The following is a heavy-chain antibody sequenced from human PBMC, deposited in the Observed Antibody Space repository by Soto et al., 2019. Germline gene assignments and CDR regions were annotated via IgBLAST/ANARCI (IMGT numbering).Heavy chain of an antibody. V-gene: IGHV4-4*02. J-gene: IGHJ4*02. CDR3: ARLTSCGSYYDY. Sequence: QVQLQESGPGLVKPSGTLSLTCAVSGGSISSSNWWSWVRQPPGKGLEWIGEIYPSGSTNYNPSLKSRDTISVDKSKNQFSLKLSSVTAADTAVYYCARLTSCGSYYDYGGQGTLVTVSS. CDR2: IYPSGST. CDR1: GGSISSSNW. D-gene: IGHD1-26*01.